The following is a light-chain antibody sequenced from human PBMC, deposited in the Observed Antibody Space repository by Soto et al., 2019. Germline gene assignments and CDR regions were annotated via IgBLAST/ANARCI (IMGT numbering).Light chain of an antibody. CDR2: GAS. V-gene: IGKV3D-7*01. Sequence: VLTQSPATLSLSPGGRATLSCRASQTVSRYYLSWYQKRPGQPPRLLIYGASTRATGVPDRFSGSGSGADFTLTISSLQPEDFAVYYCQQALTFGGGTTVEMK. CDR3: QQALT. CDR1: QTVSRYY. J-gene: IGKJ4*01.